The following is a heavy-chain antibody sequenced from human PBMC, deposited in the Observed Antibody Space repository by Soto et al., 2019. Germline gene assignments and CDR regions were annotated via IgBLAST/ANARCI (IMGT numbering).Heavy chain of an antibody. D-gene: IGHD3-22*01. V-gene: IGHV4-59*08. CDR1: GGSISSYY. CDR3: ARLGYDSSDYSFDY. CDR2: IYYSGST. J-gene: IGHJ4*02. Sequence: SETLSLTCTVSGGSISSYYWSWIRQPPGKGLEWIGYIYYSGSTNYNPSLKSRVTISVDTSKNQFSLKLSSVTAADTAVYYCARLGYDSSDYSFDYWGQGTLVTVSS.